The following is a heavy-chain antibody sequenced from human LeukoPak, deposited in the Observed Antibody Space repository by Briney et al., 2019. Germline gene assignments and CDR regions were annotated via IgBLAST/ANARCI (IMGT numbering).Heavy chain of an antibody. V-gene: IGHV4-39*01. CDR1: GGSISSSSYY. Sequence: PSETLSLTCTVSGGSISSSSYYWGWIRQPPGKGLEWIGSIYYSGSTYYNPSLKSRVTISVDTSKNQFPLKLSSVTAADTAVYYCARVVVAATAWFDPWGQGTLVTVSS. CDR2: IYYSGST. D-gene: IGHD2-15*01. CDR3: ARVVVAATAWFDP. J-gene: IGHJ5*02.